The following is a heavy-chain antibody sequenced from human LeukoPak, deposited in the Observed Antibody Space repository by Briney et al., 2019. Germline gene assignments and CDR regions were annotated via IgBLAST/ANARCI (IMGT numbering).Heavy chain of an antibody. J-gene: IGHJ4*02. Sequence: PSETLSLTCAVYGGSFSGYYWSWIRQPPGKGLEWIGEINHSGSTNYNPSLKSRVTISVDTSKNQFSLKLSSVTAADTAVYYCAGGLTYYYGSGSPYWGQGTLVTVSS. D-gene: IGHD3-10*01. CDR2: INHSGST. CDR3: AGGLTYYYGSGSPY. V-gene: IGHV4-34*01. CDR1: GGSFSGYY.